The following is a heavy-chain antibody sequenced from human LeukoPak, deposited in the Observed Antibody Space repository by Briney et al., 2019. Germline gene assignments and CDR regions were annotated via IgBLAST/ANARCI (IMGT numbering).Heavy chain of an antibody. CDR1: GFTVSGNY. V-gene: IGHV3-53*01. Sequence: GGSLRLSCAASGFTVSGNYMSWVRQAPGKGLEWVSVIYSGDSTYYADSVKGRFTISRDNSKNTLYLQMNSLRAEDTAVYYCARIILGYGSSWYPGAFDIWGQGTMVTVSS. CDR3: ARIILGYGSSWYPGAFDI. D-gene: IGHD6-13*01. J-gene: IGHJ3*02. CDR2: IYSGDST.